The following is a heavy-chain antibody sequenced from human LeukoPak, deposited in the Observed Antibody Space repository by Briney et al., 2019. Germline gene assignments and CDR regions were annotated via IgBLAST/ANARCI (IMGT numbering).Heavy chain of an antibody. J-gene: IGHJ4*02. CDR1: GGTFSSYA. CDR2: IIPIFGTT. CDR3: ATHPDLGDFSFDD. D-gene: IGHD3-16*02. V-gene: IGHV1-69*05. Sequence: SVKVSCKATGGTFSSYALSWVRQAPGQGLEWMGRIIPIFGTTTYAQDFQGRLTITTDESTNTAHMELSSLTSEDTAVYYCATHPDLGDFSFDDWGQRTLVTVSS.